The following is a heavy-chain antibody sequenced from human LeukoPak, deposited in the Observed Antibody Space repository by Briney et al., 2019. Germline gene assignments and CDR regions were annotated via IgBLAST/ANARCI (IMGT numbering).Heavy chain of an antibody. Sequence: GGSLRLSCAASRFTFSTYGIYWVRQAPGKGLEWAALIWIDGSNKYYEGRLTISRDNSKNTLYMQMNSLRAEDTAVYYCARDQRSNYYDSSGSIGGGDTFDVCGQGTMVTVSS. J-gene: IGHJ3*01. CDR2: IWIDGSNK. CDR3: ARDQRSNYYDSSGSIGGGDTFDV. D-gene: IGHD3-22*01. V-gene: IGHV3-33*01. CDR1: RFTFSTYG.